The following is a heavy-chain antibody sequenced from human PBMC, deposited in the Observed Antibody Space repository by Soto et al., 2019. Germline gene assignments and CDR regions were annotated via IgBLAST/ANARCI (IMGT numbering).Heavy chain of an antibody. J-gene: IGHJ5*02. V-gene: IGHV3-30*03. CDR2: ISDGGSNK. D-gene: IGHD3-22*01. Sequence: QVQLVESGGGVVQPGRSLRLSCTASGFTFSNYGMHWVRQAPGKGLEWVAVISDGGSNKDYADSVRGRFTISRDNSKNTLYLQPNSLTAQDTAMYYCARGSIVVIRRDWLDPWGQGTLVTVPS. CDR3: ARGSIVVIRRDWLDP. CDR1: GFTFSNYG.